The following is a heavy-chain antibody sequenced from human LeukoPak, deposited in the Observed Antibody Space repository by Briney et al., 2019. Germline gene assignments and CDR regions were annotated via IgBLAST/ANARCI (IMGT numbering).Heavy chain of an antibody. CDR3: ARAALGVWFGEPLGGPTEY. V-gene: IGHV1-2*02. J-gene: IGHJ4*02. D-gene: IGHD3-10*01. Sequence: ASVKVSCKASGHTFTGYYIHWVRQAPGQGLEWMGWINPNSGGTYYAQSFQDRVTMTRDTSISTAYMELSRLRSDDTAVYYCARAALGVWFGEPLGGPTEYWGQGTLVTVSS. CDR2: INPNSGGT. CDR1: GHTFTGYY.